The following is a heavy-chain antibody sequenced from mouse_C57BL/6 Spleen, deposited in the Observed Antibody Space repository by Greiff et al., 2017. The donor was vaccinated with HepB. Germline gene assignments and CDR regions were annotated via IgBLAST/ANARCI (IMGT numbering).Heavy chain of an antibody. CDR1: GFTFSDYY. V-gene: IGHV5-16*01. CDR2: INYDGSST. D-gene: IGHD2-12*01. CDR3: ARDRRHGFDY. J-gene: IGHJ2*01. Sequence: EVKLVESEGGLVQPGSSMKLSCTASGFTFSDYYMAWVRQVPEKGLEWVANINYDGSSTYYLDSLKSRFIISRDNAKTILYLQMSSLKSEDTATYYCARDRRHGFDYWGQGTTLTVSS.